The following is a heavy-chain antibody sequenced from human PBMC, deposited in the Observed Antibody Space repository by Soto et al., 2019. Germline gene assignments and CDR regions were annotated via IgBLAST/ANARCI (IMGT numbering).Heavy chain of an antibody. V-gene: IGHV1-18*01. D-gene: IGHD6-6*01. CDR3: ARSYSKYFSSSGSDY. Sequence: VASVKVSCKASGYTFPNYGITWVRQAPGQGLEWMGWISPYNGNTDYAQDLQGRVTMTTDTSTSTVYMELRSLRSDDTAVYYCARSYSKYFSSSGSDYWGQGTRVTVSS. CDR1: GYTFPNYG. J-gene: IGHJ4*02. CDR2: ISPYNGNT.